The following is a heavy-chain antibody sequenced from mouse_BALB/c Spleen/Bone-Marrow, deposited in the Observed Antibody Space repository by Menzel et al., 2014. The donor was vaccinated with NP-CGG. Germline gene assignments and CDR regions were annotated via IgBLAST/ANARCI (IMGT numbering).Heavy chain of an antibody. Sequence: QVQLKESGAELVRPGSSVKISCKASGYAFXSFWMNWVKQRPGQGLEWTGQIYPGDGETNYNGKFKGKATLTADKSSSTAYMQLSSLTPEDSAVYFCARDDYGPDYWGQGTTLTVSS. V-gene: IGHV1-80*01. CDR1: GYAFXSFW. CDR3: ARDDYGPDY. J-gene: IGHJ2*01. CDR2: IYPGDGET. D-gene: IGHD2-4*01.